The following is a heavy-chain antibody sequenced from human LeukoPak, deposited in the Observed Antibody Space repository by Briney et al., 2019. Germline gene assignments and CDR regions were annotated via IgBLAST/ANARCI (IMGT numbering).Heavy chain of an antibody. V-gene: IGHV1-69*04. J-gene: IGHJ4*02. CDR2: IIPILGIA. CDR1: GGTFSSYA. CDR3: AADDQQLIL. D-gene: IGHD3-16*01. Sequence: SVKVSCKASGGTFSSYAISWVRQAPGHGLEWMGRIIPILGIANYAQKFQERVTFTRDMSTSTAYMELRSLRSDDTAVYYCAADDQQLILWGQGTLVTVSS.